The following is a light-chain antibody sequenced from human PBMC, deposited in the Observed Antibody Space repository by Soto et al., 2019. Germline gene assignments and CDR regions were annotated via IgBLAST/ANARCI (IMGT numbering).Light chain of an antibody. J-gene: IGKJ1*01. Sequence: EIVMTQSPATLSVSPGERATLSCRASQTVSSNLAWYQQNPGQAPRLLIYGASTRATGIPARFSGSGSGTEFTLTISSLQSEDFAVYYCQQYNNWPRTFGPGTKVEIK. CDR2: GAS. CDR3: QQYNNWPRT. CDR1: QTVSSN. V-gene: IGKV3-15*01.